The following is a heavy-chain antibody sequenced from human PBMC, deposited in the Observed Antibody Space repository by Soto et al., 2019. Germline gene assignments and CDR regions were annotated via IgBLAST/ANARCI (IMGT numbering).Heavy chain of an antibody. CDR3: ARGAGYCSGGSCAFDI. Sequence: SETLSLTCTVSGGSISSYYWSWIRQPPGKGLEWIGYIYYSGSTNYNPSLKSRVTISVDTSKNQFSLKLSSVTAADTAVYYCARGAGYCSGGSCAFDIWGQGTMVTVSS. J-gene: IGHJ3*02. CDR1: GGSISSYY. V-gene: IGHV4-59*12. CDR2: IYYSGST. D-gene: IGHD2-15*01.